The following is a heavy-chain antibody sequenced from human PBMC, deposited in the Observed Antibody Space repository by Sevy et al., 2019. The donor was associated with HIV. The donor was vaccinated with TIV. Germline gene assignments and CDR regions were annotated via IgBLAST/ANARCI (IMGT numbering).Heavy chain of an antibody. Sequence: SLRLSCVDSGFTFHSHAIHWVRQAPGKGLEWVAAVSYDGRDKYYTDSVNGRFVISSDNSKKTLYLQITSLMLEDTAVYHGARDCGGPTAASLYYFDSWGQGALVTVSS. CDR3: ARDCGGPTAASLYYFDS. J-gene: IGHJ4*02. V-gene: IGHV3-30*09. CDR1: GFTFHSHA. CDR2: VSYDGRDK. D-gene: IGHD6-6*01.